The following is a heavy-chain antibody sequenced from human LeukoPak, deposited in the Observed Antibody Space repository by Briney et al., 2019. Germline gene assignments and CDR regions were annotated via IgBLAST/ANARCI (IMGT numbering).Heavy chain of an antibody. J-gene: IGHJ4*02. D-gene: IGHD2-2*01. CDR1: GGSLSTYY. Sequence: PSETLSLTCTVSGGSLSTYYWSWIRQPPGKGLEWIGYIYTSGSTNYNPSLKSRVTMSVDTSKNQFSLKLSSVTAADTAVYYCARDRGSSTSPFTFDYWGQGTLVTVSS. V-gene: IGHV4-4*08. CDR3: ARDRGSSTSPFTFDY. CDR2: IYTSGST.